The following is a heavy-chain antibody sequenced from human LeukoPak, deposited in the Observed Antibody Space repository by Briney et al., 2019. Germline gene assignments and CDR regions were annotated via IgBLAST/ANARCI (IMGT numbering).Heavy chain of an antibody. V-gene: IGHV4-34*01. CDR1: GGSFSGYY. J-gene: IGHJ6*03. CDR3: ARVCGSGSYYSYYYYMDV. CDR2: INHSGST. D-gene: IGHD3-10*01. Sequence: PSETLSLTCAVYGGSFSGYYWSWIRQPPGKGLEWIGEINHSGSTNYNPSLKSRVTISVDTSKNQFSLRLSSVTAADTAVYYCARVCGSGSYYSYYYYMDVWGKGTTVTVSS.